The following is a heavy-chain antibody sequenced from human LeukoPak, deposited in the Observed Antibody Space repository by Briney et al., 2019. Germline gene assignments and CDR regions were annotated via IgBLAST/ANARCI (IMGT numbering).Heavy chain of an antibody. Sequence: PGGSLRLSCAVSGLTFSSYGMHWVRQTPGKGLEWVAVIWYDGSNKYYADSVKGRFTISRDNSRNTLYLHMNSLRAEDTAVYYCARDYYDSSDSGRMDVWGQGTTVTVSS. CDR1: GLTFSSYG. V-gene: IGHV3-33*08. D-gene: IGHD3-22*01. CDR2: IWYDGSNK. J-gene: IGHJ6*02. CDR3: ARDYYDSSDSGRMDV.